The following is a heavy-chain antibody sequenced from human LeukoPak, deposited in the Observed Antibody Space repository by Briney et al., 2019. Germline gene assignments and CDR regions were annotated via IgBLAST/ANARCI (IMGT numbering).Heavy chain of an antibody. V-gene: IGHV3-23*01. D-gene: IGHD6-25*01. CDR3: AKALSRSRSIPAAGYECGFDY. J-gene: IGHJ4*02. CDR2: FSGSGHST. CDR1: GFTFSNYA. Sequence: GGSLRLSCAASGFTFSNYAMSWVRQAPGKGLEWVSSFSGSGHSTYYADSVKGRFTISRDNSKNTLYLQMDSLRAEDTAVYFCAKALSRSRSIPAAGYECGFDYWGQGTLVTVSS.